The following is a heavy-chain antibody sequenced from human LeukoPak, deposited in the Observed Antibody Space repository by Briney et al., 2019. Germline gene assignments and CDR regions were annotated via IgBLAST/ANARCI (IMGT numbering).Heavy chain of an antibody. Sequence: GGSLRLSCAASGFTFSSYAMHWVRQAPGKGLEWVAFIRYDGSNKYYADSVKGRFTISRDNSKNTLYLQMNSLRAEDTAVYYCAKDRRGRYYYDFNWFDPWGQGTLVTVSS. J-gene: IGHJ5*02. CDR2: IRYDGSNK. CDR1: GFTFSSYA. D-gene: IGHD3-22*01. V-gene: IGHV3-30*02. CDR3: AKDRRGRYYYDFNWFDP.